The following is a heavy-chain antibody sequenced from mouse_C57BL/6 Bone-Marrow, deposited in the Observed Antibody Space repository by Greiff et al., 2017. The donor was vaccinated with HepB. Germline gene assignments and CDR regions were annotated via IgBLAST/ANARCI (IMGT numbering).Heavy chain of an antibody. CDR1: GFSLSTSGMG. CDR3: AGIYYSNYRAYFDY. Sequence: QVTLKECGPGLLQSSQTLSLTCSFSGFSLSTSGMGVSWIRQPTGKGLQWLANIYWDDNKRYNPSLKSRPTISKDTSRNQVFLNITSADTADTASYYCAGIYYSNYRAYFDYWGQGTTLTVSS. D-gene: IGHD2-5*01. CDR2: IYWDDNK. J-gene: IGHJ2*01. V-gene: IGHV8-12*01.